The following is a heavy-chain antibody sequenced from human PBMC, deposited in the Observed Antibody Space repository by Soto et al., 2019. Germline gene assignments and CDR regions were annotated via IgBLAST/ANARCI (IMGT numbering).Heavy chain of an antibody. CDR1: GDSISTNTAP. Sequence: SQTLSLSCAITGDSISTNTAPWDWIRQSPSRTLECLGRTYYRSKWYNDYAVSVKGRITINPDTSNNQFSLQLNSVTPDDTAVYYCARLIGNSWLDSWGQGTLVTVSS. CDR3: ARLIGNSWLDS. D-gene: IGHD2-8*01. V-gene: IGHV6-1*01. CDR2: TYYRSKWYN. J-gene: IGHJ5*01.